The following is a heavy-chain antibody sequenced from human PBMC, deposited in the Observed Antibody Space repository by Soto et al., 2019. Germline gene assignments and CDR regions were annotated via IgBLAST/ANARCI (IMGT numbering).Heavy chain of an antibody. D-gene: IGHD2-15*01. CDR2: ISAYNGNT. J-gene: IGHJ4*02. V-gene: IGHV1-18*01. Sequence: GASVKVSCKASGYTFTSYGISWVRQAPGQGLEWMGWISAYNGNTNYAQKLQGRVTMTTDTSTSTAYMELRSLRSDDTAVYYCARVPRGTVVVVAATLFDYWGQGTLVTVSS. CDR3: ARVPRGTVVVVAATLFDY. CDR1: GYTFTSYG.